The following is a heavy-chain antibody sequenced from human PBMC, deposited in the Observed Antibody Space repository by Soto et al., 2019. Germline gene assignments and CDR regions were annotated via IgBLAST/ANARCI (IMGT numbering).Heavy chain of an antibody. CDR1: GFTFRDYW. D-gene: IGHD3-3*01. Sequence: EVQVVESGGNLVQPGGSLRLSCAASGFTFRDYWMTWVRQAPGKGLEWLANIKQDGSVKHYVDSVEGRFSISRDNAKNSLYLEMDSLRAEDTAVYYCTRDFSPGKGGARYDAFDIWGQGTKVTVSS. J-gene: IGHJ3*02. V-gene: IGHV3-7*01. CDR2: IKQDGSVK. CDR3: TRDFSPGKGGARYDAFDI.